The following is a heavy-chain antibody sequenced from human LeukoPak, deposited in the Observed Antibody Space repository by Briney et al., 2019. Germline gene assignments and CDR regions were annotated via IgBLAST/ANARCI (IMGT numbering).Heavy chain of an antibody. CDR2: IYHSGST. CDR3: AREHCSSTSCYGLDH. V-gene: IGHV4-38-2*02. Sequence: SQTLSLTCTVSGGSISSGYYWGWIRQPPGKGLEWIGSIYHSGSTYYNPSLKSRVTISVDTSKNQFSLKLSSVTAADTAVYYCAREHCSSTSCYGLDHWGQGTLVTVSS. D-gene: IGHD2-2*01. J-gene: IGHJ4*02. CDR1: GGSISSGYY.